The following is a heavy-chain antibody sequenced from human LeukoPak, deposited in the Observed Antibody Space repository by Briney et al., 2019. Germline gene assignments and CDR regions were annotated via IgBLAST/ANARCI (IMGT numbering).Heavy chain of an antibody. D-gene: IGHD2-8*01. J-gene: IGHJ3*02. CDR2: FNPNSGDA. CDR3: ARGMTIGYCTNGVCSVYAFDI. Sequence: GASVKVSCKASGYTFTVHYLHWVRQAPGQGPEWMGWFNPNSGDANYAQRFQGRVTMTRVTSISTAYMEMKGLTIDDTAVYYCARGMTIGYCTNGVCSVYAFDIWGQGTMVTVSS. V-gene: IGHV1-2*02. CDR1: GYTFTVHY.